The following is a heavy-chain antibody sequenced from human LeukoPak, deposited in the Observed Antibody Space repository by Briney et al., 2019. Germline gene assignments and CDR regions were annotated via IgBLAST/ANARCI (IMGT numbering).Heavy chain of an antibody. V-gene: IGHV4-39*01. CDR2: IYYSGST. CDR1: GGSLGSSIYY. Sequence: SETLSLTCTVSGGSLGSSIYYWGWIRQPPGKGLEWIGSIYYSGSTYYNPSLKSRVTISVDTSKNQFSLKLSSVTAADTAVYYCARHLRFSGYYFYYMDVWGKGTTVTVSS. J-gene: IGHJ6*03. CDR3: ARHLRFSGYYFYYMDV. D-gene: IGHD3-3*01.